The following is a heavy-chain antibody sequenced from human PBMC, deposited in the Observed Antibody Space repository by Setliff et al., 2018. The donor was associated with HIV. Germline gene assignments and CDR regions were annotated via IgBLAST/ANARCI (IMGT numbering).Heavy chain of an antibody. V-gene: IGHV4-39*07. Sequence: ASETLSLTCTVSGGSASNSRYYWAWIRQPPGKGLEYIGSIHYNERTYYNPSLKSRVAISIDTSKNQFSLNLTSVTGADTAVYYCARGGASSKYLDPWGQGTLVTVSS. D-gene: IGHD2-15*01. CDR2: IHYNERT. CDR1: GGSASNSRYY. J-gene: IGHJ5*02. CDR3: ARGGASSKYLDP.